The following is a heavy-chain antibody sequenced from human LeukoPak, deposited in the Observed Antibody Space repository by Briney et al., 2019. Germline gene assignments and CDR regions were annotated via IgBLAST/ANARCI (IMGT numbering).Heavy chain of an antibody. CDR3: ARGVRGFRSEAFYYYMDV. CDR1: GYTFTSYD. V-gene: IGHV1-8*01. J-gene: IGHJ6*03. D-gene: IGHD3-10*01. Sequence: ASVKVSCKASGYTFTSYDSNWVRQATGQGLEWMGWVNPNSGNTGYAQKFQGRVTMTRNTSISTAYMELSSLRSEDTAVYYCARGVRGFRSEAFYYYMDVWGKGTTVTVSS. CDR2: VNPNSGNT.